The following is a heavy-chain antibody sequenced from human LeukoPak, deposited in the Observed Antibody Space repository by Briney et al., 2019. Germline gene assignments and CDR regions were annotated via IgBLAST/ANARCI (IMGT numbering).Heavy chain of an antibody. V-gene: IGHV4-31*03. CDR1: GDSISSYY. D-gene: IGHD2-15*01. CDR2: IYYSGST. CDR3: AREHIAGRDAFDI. J-gene: IGHJ3*02. Sequence: PSETLSLTCTVSGDSISSYYLTWIRQHPGKGLEWIGYIYYSGSTYYNPSLKRRVTISVDTSKNQFSLRLSSVTAADTAVYYCAREHIAGRDAFDIWGQGTMVTVSS.